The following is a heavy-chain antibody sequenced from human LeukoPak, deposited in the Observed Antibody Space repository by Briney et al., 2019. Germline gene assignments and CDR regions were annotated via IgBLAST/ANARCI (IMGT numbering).Heavy chain of an antibody. Sequence: SETLSLTCTVSGGSISSYYWSWIRQPAGKGLEWIGRIYTSGSTNYNPSLKSRVTMSVDTSKNQFSLKLSSVTAADTAVYYCARYGSGSYYRPNSFDYWGQGTLVTVSS. CDR2: IYTSGST. D-gene: IGHD3-10*01. CDR1: GGSISSYY. J-gene: IGHJ4*02. V-gene: IGHV4-4*07. CDR3: ARYGSGSYYRPNSFDY.